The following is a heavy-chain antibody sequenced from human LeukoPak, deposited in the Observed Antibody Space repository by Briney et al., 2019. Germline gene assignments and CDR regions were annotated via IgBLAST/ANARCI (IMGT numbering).Heavy chain of an antibody. CDR1: GFTFSGYE. J-gene: IGHJ4*02. Sequence: GGSLRLSCAASGFTFSGYEMNWVRQAPGKGLEWVSCISTSGSTIYYADSVKGRFTISRDNARNSLYLQMNSLRAEDTAVYYCARDGPEYSFDYWGQGTLVTVSS. V-gene: IGHV3-48*03. D-gene: IGHD5-18*01. CDR3: ARDGPEYSFDY. CDR2: ISTSGSTI.